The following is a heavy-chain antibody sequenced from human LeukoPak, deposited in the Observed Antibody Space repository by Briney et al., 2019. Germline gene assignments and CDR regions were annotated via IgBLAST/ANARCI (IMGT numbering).Heavy chain of an antibody. CDR3: ARDRSGSGDAFDI. Sequence: PSETLSLTCTVSGGSISSGSYYWSWIRQPAGKGLEWIGRIYTSGSTNYNPSLKSRVTISVDTSKNQFSLKLSSVTAADTAVYYCARDRSGSGDAFDIWGQGTMVTVSS. J-gene: IGHJ3*02. CDR1: GGSISSGSYY. V-gene: IGHV4-61*02. CDR2: IYTSGST. D-gene: IGHD3-10*01.